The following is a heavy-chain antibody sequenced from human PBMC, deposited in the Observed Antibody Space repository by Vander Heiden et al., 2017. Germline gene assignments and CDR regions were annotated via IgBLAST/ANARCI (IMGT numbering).Heavy chain of an antibody. Sequence: EVQLVESGGGLIQPGGSLRLSCAASWFIVRSNYMSWVRQAPGKGLEWVSNIYSDGKTYYADSVKGRFTISRDNSKNTLYLQMNSLRAEDTAVYYCARAQSFSGSGSPHAFDVWGQGTMVTVSS. CDR2: IYSDGKT. V-gene: IGHV3-53*01. CDR1: WFIVRSNY. J-gene: IGHJ3*01. D-gene: IGHD3-10*01. CDR3: ARAQSFSGSGSPHAFDV.